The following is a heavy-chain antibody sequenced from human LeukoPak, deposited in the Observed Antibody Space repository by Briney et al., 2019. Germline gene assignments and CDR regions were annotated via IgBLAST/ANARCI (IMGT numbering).Heavy chain of an antibody. Sequence: SETLSLTCAVYGGSFSGYYWSWIRQPPGKGLEWIGEINHSGSTNYNPSLKSRVTISVDTSKNQFSLKLSSVTAADTAVYYCARLVPAAGENWFDPWGQGTLVTASS. D-gene: IGHD2-2*01. CDR1: GGSFSGYY. CDR2: INHSGST. J-gene: IGHJ5*02. CDR3: ARLVPAAGENWFDP. V-gene: IGHV4-34*01.